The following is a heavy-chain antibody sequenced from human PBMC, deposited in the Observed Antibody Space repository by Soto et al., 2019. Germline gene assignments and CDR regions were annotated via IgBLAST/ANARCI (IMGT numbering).Heavy chain of an antibody. CDR2: IYYSGST. Sequence: QVQLQESGPGLVKPSQTLSLTCTVSGGSISSGGYYWSWIRQHPGKGLEWIGYIYYSGSTYYNPSLKSRVTISVDTSKNQFSLKLSSVTAADTAVYYCARNVYCGGDCYGLKAFDIWGQGTMVTVSS. J-gene: IGHJ3*02. CDR3: ARNVYCGGDCYGLKAFDI. V-gene: IGHV4-31*03. CDR1: GGSISSGGYY. D-gene: IGHD2-21*02.